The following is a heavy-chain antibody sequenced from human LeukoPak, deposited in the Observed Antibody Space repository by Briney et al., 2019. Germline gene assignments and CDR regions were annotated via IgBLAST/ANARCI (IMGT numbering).Heavy chain of an antibody. CDR2: ISYDGSHK. CDR3: TREVWYDALSFDY. V-gene: IGHV3-30-3*01. J-gene: IGHJ4*02. Sequence: GASLRLSCAASGFTLSTYAMHWVRQAPGKGLEWVAVISYDGSHKYYADSVKGRFTISRDNSKDMLVLQMNSLTTEDTAVYYCTREVWYDALSFDYWGQGTLVSVSS. D-gene: IGHD2-15*01. CDR1: GFTLSTYA.